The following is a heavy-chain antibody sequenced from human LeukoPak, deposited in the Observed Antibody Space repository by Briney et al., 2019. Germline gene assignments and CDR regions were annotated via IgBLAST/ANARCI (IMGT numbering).Heavy chain of an antibody. J-gene: IGHJ3*02. CDR2: IKSKTDGGTT. V-gene: IGHV3-15*01. D-gene: IGHD3-10*01. Sequence: GGSLRLSCAASGFTFSNAWMSWIRQAPGKGLEWVGRIKSKTDGGTTDYAAPVKGRFTISRDDSKNTLYLQMNSLKTEDTAVYYCTTDGVLWFGELLSNAFDIWGQGTMVTVSS. CDR1: GFTFSNAW. CDR3: TTDGVLWFGELLSNAFDI.